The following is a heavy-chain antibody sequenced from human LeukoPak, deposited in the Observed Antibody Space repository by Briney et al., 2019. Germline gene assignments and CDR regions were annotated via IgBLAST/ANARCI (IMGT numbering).Heavy chain of an antibody. Sequence: GGSLRLSCAVSGFTFSGFWMSWSRQAPGKGLEWVASINSDGSEGYYADAVKGRFTISRDNAKNSLYLQISSLRAEDTAVYYCARSSYSSSSSVWGQGTMVTVSS. V-gene: IGHV3-7*03. CDR3: ARSSYSSSSSV. CDR1: GFTFSGFW. J-gene: IGHJ3*01. D-gene: IGHD6-6*01. CDR2: INSDGSEG.